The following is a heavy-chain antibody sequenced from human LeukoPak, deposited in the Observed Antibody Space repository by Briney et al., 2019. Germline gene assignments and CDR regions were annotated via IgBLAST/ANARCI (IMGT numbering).Heavy chain of an antibody. J-gene: IGHJ4*02. V-gene: IGHV3-23*01. CDR2: ISGSGDST. D-gene: IGHD6-19*01. Sequence: GGSLRLSCAASGFTFSSYAMSWVRQAPGKGLEWVSDISGSGDSTFYADSVKGRFTISRDNSKNTMYLQMNSLRAEDTAVYYCAKGYPSGWYFFDYWGQGTLVTVSS. CDR1: GFTFSSYA. CDR3: AKGYPSGWYFFDY.